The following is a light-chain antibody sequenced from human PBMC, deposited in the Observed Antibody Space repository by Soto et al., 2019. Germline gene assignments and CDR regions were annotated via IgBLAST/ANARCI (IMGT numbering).Light chain of an antibody. V-gene: IGKV3-15*01. CDR1: QSVSSN. CDR2: GAS. Sequence: EIVMTQSPATLSLSPGERATLSCRASQSVSSNLAWYQQKPGQAPRLLIYGASTRATGIPARFSGSGSGTVSTLTISSLQSEDFAVYYCQQYNNWWTFGQGTKVEIK. CDR3: QQYNNWWT. J-gene: IGKJ1*01.